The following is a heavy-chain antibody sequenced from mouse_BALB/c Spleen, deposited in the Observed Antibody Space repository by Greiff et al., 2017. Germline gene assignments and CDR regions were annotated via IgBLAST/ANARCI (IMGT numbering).Heavy chain of an antibody. CDR3: ARGHRYDRDAMDY. V-gene: IGHV3-8*02. J-gene: IGHJ4*01. CDR1: GDSITSGY. Sequence: VQLKQSGPSLVKPSQTLSLTCSVTGDSITSGYWNWIRKFPGNKLEYMGYISYSGSTYYNPSLKSRISITRDTSKNQYYLQLNSVTTEDTATYYCARGHRYDRDAMDYWGQGTSVTVSS. CDR2: ISYSGST. D-gene: IGHD2-14*01.